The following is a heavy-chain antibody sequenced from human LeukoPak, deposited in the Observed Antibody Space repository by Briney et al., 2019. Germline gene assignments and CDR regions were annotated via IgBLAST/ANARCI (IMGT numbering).Heavy chain of an antibody. CDR1: GFTFSSYS. CDR3: ARFVSAMVTRLFDY. CDR2: ISSSSSYI. V-gene: IGHV3-21*01. J-gene: IGHJ4*02. Sequence: GGSLRLSCAASGFTFSSYSMNWVRQAPGKGPEWVSSISSSSSYIYYADSVKGRFTISRDNAKNSLYLQMNSLRAEDTAVYYCARFVSAMVTRLFDYWGQGTLVTVSS. D-gene: IGHD5-18*01.